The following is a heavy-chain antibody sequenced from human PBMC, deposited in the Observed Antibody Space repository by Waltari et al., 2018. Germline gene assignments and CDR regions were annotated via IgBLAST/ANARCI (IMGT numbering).Heavy chain of an antibody. CDR2: MNPNSGGT. J-gene: IGHJ4*02. D-gene: IGHD2-15*01. CDR3: ARDGGFDF. Sequence: QVQLVQSGTEVKKPGASVRVSCKASGYTFIDHYIHWVRQAPGQGLEWMGWMNPNSGGTNYAQKFLGRVTMTRYTSTSTAYMELTRMTSDDTAIYYCARDGGFDFWGQGSLVTVSS. V-gene: IGHV1-2*02. CDR1: GYTFIDHY.